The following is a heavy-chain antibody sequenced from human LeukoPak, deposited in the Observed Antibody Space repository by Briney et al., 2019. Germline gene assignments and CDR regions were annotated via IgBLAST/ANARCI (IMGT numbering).Heavy chain of an antibody. V-gene: IGHV3-21*01. D-gene: IGHD5-24*01. CDR2: ISSSSIYI. J-gene: IGHJ3*02. Sequence: GGSLRLSCAASGFTFSSHGMNWVRQAPGKGLEWVSSISSSSIYIYYADSVKGRFTISRDNAKKSMYLQTNSLRAEDTAVYYCARGRDGYNLIDAFDIWGQGTMVTVSS. CDR1: GFTFSSHG. CDR3: ARGRDGYNLIDAFDI.